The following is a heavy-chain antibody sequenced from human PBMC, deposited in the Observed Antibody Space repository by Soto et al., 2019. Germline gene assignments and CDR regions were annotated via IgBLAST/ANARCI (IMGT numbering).Heavy chain of an antibody. V-gene: IGHV4-31*03. CDR3: ARALWFGELYFDY. CDR2: IYYSGST. Sequence: SETLSLTCTVSGGSISSGGYYWSWIRQHPGKGLEWIGYIYYSGSTYYNPSLKSRVTISVDKSKNQFSLKLSSVTAADTAVYYCARALWFGELYFDYWGQGTLVTVSS. J-gene: IGHJ4*02. D-gene: IGHD3-10*01. CDR1: GGSISSGGYY.